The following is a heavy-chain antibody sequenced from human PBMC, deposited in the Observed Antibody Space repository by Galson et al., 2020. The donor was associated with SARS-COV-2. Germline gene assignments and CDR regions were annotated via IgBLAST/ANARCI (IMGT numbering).Heavy chain of an antibody. Sequence: SGPTLVKPTQTLTLTCTFSGFSLSTSGMCVSWIRQPPGKALEWLARIDWDNDKYYSTSLKTRLTISKDTSKNQVVLTMTNMDPVDTATYYCARTRPVSYSSGWRIYYYYYMDVWGKGTTVTISS. CDR3: ARTRPVSYSSGWRIYYYYYMDV. V-gene: IGHV2-70*11. D-gene: IGHD6-19*01. CDR2: IDWDNDK. CDR1: GFSLSTSGMC. J-gene: IGHJ6*03.